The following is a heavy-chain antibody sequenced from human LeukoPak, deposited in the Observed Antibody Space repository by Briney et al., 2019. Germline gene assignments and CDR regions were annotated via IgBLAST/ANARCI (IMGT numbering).Heavy chain of an antibody. CDR1: GGSFSGYY. D-gene: IGHD3-10*01. V-gene: IGHV4-34*01. CDR3: ARGRITMVQGVIIGYFDY. Sequence: PSETLSLTCAGYGGSFSGYYWSWIRQPPGKGLEWIGEINHSGSTNYNPSLKSRVTISVDTSKNQFSLKLSSVTAADTAVYYCARGRITMVQGVIIGYFDYWGQGTLVTVSS. J-gene: IGHJ4*02. CDR2: INHSGST.